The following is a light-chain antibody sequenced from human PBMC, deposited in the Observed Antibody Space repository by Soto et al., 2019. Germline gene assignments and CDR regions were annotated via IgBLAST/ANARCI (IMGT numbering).Light chain of an antibody. V-gene: IGKV4-1*01. Sequence: DIVMTQSPDSLAVSLGERATINCKSSQSGLYRSDNKNYLAWYQQKPGQPPKLLIYWASTRESGVPDRFSGSGSGTDFTLTISSLQAEDVAVYYCQQYYSTPWTFDQGTKVEIK. CDR1: QSGLYRSDNKNY. CDR3: QQYYSTPWT. J-gene: IGKJ1*01. CDR2: WAS.